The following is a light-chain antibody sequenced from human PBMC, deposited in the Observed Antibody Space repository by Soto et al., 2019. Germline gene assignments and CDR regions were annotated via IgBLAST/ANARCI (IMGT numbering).Light chain of an antibody. Sequence: DIQMTQSPSTLSASVADSVTITCRASQSISTWLAWYQQKPGKAPKLLIYKASSLESGVPSRFSGSGSGTEFTLTISSLQPDDFATYYCQQYNTYPLTFGGGTTVEIK. CDR1: QSISTW. V-gene: IGKV1-5*03. CDR2: KAS. J-gene: IGKJ4*01. CDR3: QQYNTYPLT.